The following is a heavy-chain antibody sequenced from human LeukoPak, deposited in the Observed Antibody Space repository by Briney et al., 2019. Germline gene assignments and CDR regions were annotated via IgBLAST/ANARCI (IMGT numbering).Heavy chain of an antibody. V-gene: IGHV3-74*01. D-gene: IGHD4-17*01. J-gene: IGHJ4*02. CDR3: ALPLRDGDFYLDY. CDR2: INRDGRST. CDR1: GFTFSNYW. Sequence: GGSLRLSCAASGFTFSNYWMHWVRQAPGKGLVWVSRINRDGRSTNYADSVKGRFTISRDNAKNTVFLQMNSLRAEDTAVYYCALPLRDGDFYLDYWGQGALVTVSS.